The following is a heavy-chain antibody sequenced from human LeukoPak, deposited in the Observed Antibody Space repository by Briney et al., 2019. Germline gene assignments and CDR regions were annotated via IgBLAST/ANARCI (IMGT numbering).Heavy chain of an antibody. CDR3: TRDHQYCSGGSCHFDY. Sequence: ASVKVSCKASGYTFTSYYMHWVRQAPGQGLEWMGIINPSGGSTSHAQKFQGRVTMTRDTSTSTVYMELSSLRSEDTAVYYCTRDHQYCSGGSCHFDYWGQGTLVTVSS. J-gene: IGHJ4*02. CDR2: INPSGGST. V-gene: IGHV1-46*01. CDR1: GYTFTSYY. D-gene: IGHD2-15*01.